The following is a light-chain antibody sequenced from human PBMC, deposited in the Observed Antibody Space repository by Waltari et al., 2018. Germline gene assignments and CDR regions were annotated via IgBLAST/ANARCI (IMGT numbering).Light chain of an antibody. CDR3: VQAIAFPPT. CDR1: QSLLNSNGNTY. Sequence: DIVMTQTPLSLPITPGEPASMSCRSSQSLLNSNGNTYLHWYLQKPGQSPQLLIYGASNRASGVPDRFSGSGAGTDFTLKISKVEAEDGGVYYCVQAIAFPPTFGGGTKVEIK. CDR2: GAS. V-gene: IGKV2-40*01. J-gene: IGKJ4*01.